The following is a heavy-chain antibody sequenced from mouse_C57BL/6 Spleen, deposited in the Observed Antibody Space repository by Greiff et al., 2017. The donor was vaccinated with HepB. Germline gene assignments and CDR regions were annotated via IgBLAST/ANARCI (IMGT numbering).Heavy chain of an antibody. V-gene: IGHV5-17*01. J-gene: IGHJ2*01. CDR3: ARPNYYDYDGGVYFDY. Sequence: EVMLVESGGGLVKPGGSLKLSCAASGFTFSDYGMHWVRQAPEKGLEWVAYISSGSSTIYYADTVKGRFTISRDNAKNTLFLQMTSLRSEDTAMYYCARPNYYDYDGGVYFDYWGQGTTLTVSS. CDR1: GFTFSDYG. CDR2: ISSGSSTI. D-gene: IGHD2-4*01.